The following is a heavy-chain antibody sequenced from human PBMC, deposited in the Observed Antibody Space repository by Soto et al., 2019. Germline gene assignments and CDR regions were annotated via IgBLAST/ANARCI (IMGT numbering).Heavy chain of an antibody. CDR2: IVNDESCK. D-gene: IGHD2-2*01. CDR3: ARDDEGVPASSNAFAL. CDR1: GFSFSTYG. Sequence: QVQLVESGGGVVQPGTSLRLSCAASGFSFSTYGFHWVRQTPGKGLEWVAVIVNDESCKDYADSVKGRLPISRDNSKNTLFLQINIVRAADTALYCCARDDEGVPASSNAFALWGQGTMVTVSS. V-gene: IGHV3-33*01. J-gene: IGHJ3*01.